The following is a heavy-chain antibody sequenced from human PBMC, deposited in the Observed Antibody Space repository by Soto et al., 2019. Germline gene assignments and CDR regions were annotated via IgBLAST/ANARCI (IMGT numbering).Heavy chain of an antibody. CDR3: ASAHMNTVTTLDY. J-gene: IGHJ4*02. CDR2: IYYSGSV. D-gene: IGHD4-17*01. Sequence: QVQLQESGPGLVKPSQTLSLTCTVSGVSINSGDNYWSWIRQTPRKGLEWIGYIYYSGSVDYNPSLKSRLILSLDTSKNQFSLGLSSVTAADTAVYFCASAHMNTVTTLDYWGQGTMDTVSS. CDR1: GVSINSGDNY. V-gene: IGHV4-30-4*01.